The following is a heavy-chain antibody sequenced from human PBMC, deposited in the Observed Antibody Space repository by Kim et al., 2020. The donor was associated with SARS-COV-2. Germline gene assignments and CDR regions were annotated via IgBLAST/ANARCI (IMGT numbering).Heavy chain of an antibody. CDR3: ARRESAPAYYYYGMDV. Sequence: SLKSRVTISVDTSKNQFSLKLSSVTAADTAVYYCARRESAPAYYYYGMDVWGQGTTVTVSS. V-gene: IGHV4-39*01. J-gene: IGHJ6*02.